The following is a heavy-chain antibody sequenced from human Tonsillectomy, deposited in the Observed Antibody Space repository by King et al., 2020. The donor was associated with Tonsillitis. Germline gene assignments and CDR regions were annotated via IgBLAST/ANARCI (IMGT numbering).Heavy chain of an antibody. Sequence: EVQLVESGGGFVKPGGSLRLSCAASGFTFSNAWMTWVRQAPGKGLEWVGRIRSKTYGGTTDSAAPVKGRFTISRDDSKNTPYLQMNSLKTEDTAVYYCTTGIPASGTYPAAWGPGTLVTVSS. CDR3: TTGIPASGTYPAA. D-gene: IGHD1-26*01. J-gene: IGHJ5*02. V-gene: IGHV3-15*01. CDR2: IRSKTYGGTT. CDR1: GFTFSNAW.